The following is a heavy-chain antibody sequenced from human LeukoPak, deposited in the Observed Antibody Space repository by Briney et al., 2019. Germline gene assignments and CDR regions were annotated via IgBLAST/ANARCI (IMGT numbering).Heavy chain of an antibody. CDR1: GYTFTSYY. J-gene: IGHJ4*02. CDR2: INPSGGST. CDR3: AREFVVVPAALYYFDY. D-gene: IGHD2-2*01. Sequence: ASVKVSCKASGYTFTSYYMHWVRQAPGQGLEWMGIINPSGGSTSYAQKFQGRVTMTRDMSTSTVYMELSSLRSEDTAVYYCAREFVVVPAALYYFDYWGQGTLVTVSS. V-gene: IGHV1-46*01.